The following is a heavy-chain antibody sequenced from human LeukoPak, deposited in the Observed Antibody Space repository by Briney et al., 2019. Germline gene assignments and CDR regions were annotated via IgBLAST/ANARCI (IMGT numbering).Heavy chain of an antibody. CDR2: IYYDGRT. CDR1: GGSISSSSSY. J-gene: IGHJ6*02. V-gene: IGHV4-39*01. CDR3: ARHVQIGGMDV. Sequence: PSETLSLTCTISGGSISSSSSYWGWIRQPPGKGLGLIGSIYYDGRTYYNPSLKSRVTISVDTSKNQFSLKLSSVTAADTAVYYCARHVQIGGMDVWGQGTTVTVSS.